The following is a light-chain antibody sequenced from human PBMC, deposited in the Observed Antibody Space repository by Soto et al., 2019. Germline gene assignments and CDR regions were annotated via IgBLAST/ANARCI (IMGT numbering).Light chain of an antibody. J-gene: IGKJ4*01. CDR3: QQYNDWPPLT. Sequence: EIVMTQSPATLSVSPGERATLSCRASQSVSGNLAWYQQKPGQAPRLLIYGASTRATGIPARFSGSGSGTEFTLTIASLQSEDFAVYCCQQYNDWPPLTFGGGAKVEIK. V-gene: IGKV3-15*01. CDR1: QSVSGN. CDR2: GAS.